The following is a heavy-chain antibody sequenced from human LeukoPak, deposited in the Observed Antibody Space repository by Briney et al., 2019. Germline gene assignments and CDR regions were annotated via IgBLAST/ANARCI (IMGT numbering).Heavy chain of an antibody. V-gene: IGHV4-59*01. CDR1: GGSISSYY. Sequence: SETLSLTCTVSGGSISSYYWSWIRQPPGKGLEWIGYIYYSGSTNYNPPLKSRVTISVDSSKNQFSLKLSSVTAADTAVYYCARALATMFFDYWGQGTLVTVST. CDR3: ARALATMFFDY. CDR2: IYYSGST. J-gene: IGHJ4*02. D-gene: IGHD5-12*01.